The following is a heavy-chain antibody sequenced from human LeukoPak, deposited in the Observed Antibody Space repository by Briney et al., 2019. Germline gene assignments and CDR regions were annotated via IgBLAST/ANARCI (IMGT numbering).Heavy chain of an antibody. J-gene: IGHJ4*02. D-gene: IGHD1-1*01. Sequence: GGSLRLSCAASGFTFSDYSMNWVRQAPGKGLEWITWVGIDSGNTKYADSVKGRFTISGEKAKNSLYLQMSSLRVEDTAVYYCARDHNYAFDNWGQGTLVTVSS. CDR1: GFTFSDYS. CDR2: VGIDSGNT. V-gene: IGHV3-48*01. CDR3: ARDHNYAFDN.